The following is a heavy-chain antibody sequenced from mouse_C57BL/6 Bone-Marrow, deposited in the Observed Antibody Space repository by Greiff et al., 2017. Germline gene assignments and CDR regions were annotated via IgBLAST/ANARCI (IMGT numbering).Heavy chain of an antibody. CDR2: IYPRSGNT. D-gene: IGHD1-1*01. V-gene: IGHV1-81*01. J-gene: IGHJ4*01. CDR1: GYTFTSSG. CDR3: ARPGSSYFYYAMDY. Sequence: QVQLQQSGAELARPGASVKLSCKASGYTFTSSGISWVKQRTGQGLEWIGEIYPRSGNTYYNEKFKGKATLTADKSSSTAYMELRSLTSADSAVYFCARPGSSYFYYAMDYWGQGTSVTVSS.